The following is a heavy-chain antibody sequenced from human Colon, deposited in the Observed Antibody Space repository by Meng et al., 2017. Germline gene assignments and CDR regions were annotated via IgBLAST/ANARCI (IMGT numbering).Heavy chain of an antibody. CDR1: GGSVSSGSHY. D-gene: IGHD6-19*01. CDR3: ARLIAGWPFYFDY. V-gene: IGHV4-61*01. CDR2: MFHSGTT. Sequence: QRERQGSGPGLVRPSETLSLTCNVSGGSVSSGSHYWSWIRQPPGKGLEWIGYMFHSGTTKYNPSLKSRVSMSVDTTKNQFYLKLTSVTVADTAVFYCARLIAGWPFYFDYWGQGILVTVSS. J-gene: IGHJ4*02.